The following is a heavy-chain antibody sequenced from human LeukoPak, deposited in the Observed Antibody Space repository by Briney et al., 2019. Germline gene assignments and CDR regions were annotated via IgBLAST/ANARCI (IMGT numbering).Heavy chain of an antibody. CDR2: TNPDSGGT. CDR1: GYTFTGYY. J-gene: IGHJ4*02. Sequence: GASVKVSCKASGYTFTGYYMHWVRQAPGQGLEWVGWTNPDSGGTNYAQKFQGRVTMTRDTSIRTAYMELSRLRSDDTAVYYCARVDDRGHYYDSSGPRKLFDYWGQGTLVTVSS. V-gene: IGHV1-2*02. CDR3: ARVDDRGHYYDSSGPRKLFDY. D-gene: IGHD3-22*01.